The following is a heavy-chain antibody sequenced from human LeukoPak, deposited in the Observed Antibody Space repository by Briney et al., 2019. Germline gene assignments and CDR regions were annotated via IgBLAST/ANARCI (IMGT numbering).Heavy chain of an antibody. D-gene: IGHD3-10*01. Sequence: PSETLSLTCAVYGGSFSGYYWSWIRQPPGKGLEWIGEINHSGSTNSNPSLKSRVTISVDTSKNQFSLKLSSVTAADTAVYYCVRGPYGSGISNWFDPWGQGTQVIVSS. CDR2: INHSGST. CDR3: VRGPYGSGISNWFDP. CDR1: GGSFSGYY. J-gene: IGHJ5*02. V-gene: IGHV4-34*01.